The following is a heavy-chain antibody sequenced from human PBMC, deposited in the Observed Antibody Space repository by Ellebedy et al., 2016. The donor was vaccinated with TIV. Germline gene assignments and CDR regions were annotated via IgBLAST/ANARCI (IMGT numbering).Heavy chain of an antibody. CDR2: IYYSGST. J-gene: IGHJ6*02. CDR1: GGSISSYY. Sequence: SETLSLXXTVSGGSISSYYWSWIRQPPGKGLEWIGYIYYSGSTNYNPSLKSRVTISVDTSKNQFSLKLSSVTAADTAVYYCACHNYDFYYYGMDVWGQGTTVTVSS. CDR3: ACHNYDFYYYGMDV. V-gene: IGHV4-59*01. D-gene: IGHD3-3*01.